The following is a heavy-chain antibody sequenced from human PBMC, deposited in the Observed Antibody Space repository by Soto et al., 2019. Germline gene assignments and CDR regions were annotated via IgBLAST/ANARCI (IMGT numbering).Heavy chain of an antibody. CDR1: GGSISSGDYY. CDR2: IYYSGST. Sequence: QVQLQESGPGLVKPSQTLSLTCTVSGGSISSGDYYWSWIRQPPGKGLEWIGYIYYSGSTYYNPSLKRRVTRAVDPSKNQFSLKLRSVTAADTAVYYCARGTRITIFGVVADYGMDVWGQGTTVTVSS. J-gene: IGHJ6*02. CDR3: ARGTRITIFGVVADYGMDV. D-gene: IGHD3-3*01. V-gene: IGHV4-30-4*01.